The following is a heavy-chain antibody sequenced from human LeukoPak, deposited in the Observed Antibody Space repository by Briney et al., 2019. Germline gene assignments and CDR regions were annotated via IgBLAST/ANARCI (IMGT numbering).Heavy chain of an antibody. CDR2: IYTSGST. Sequence: PSETLSLTCTVSGGSISSYYWSWIRQPAGKGLEWIGRIYTSGSTNYNPSLKGRVTMSVDTSKNQFSLKLSSVTAADTAVYYCARAPPPPIPEDAFDIWGQGTMVTVSS. V-gene: IGHV4-4*07. CDR1: GGSISSYY. J-gene: IGHJ3*02. CDR3: ARAPPPPIPEDAFDI.